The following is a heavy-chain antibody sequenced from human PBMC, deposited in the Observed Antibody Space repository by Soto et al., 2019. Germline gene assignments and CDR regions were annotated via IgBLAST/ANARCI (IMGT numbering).Heavy chain of an antibody. D-gene: IGHD1-26*01. CDR3: GRESRERYYDGMDV. CDR1: GDSVSSNNAA. Sequence: SQTLSLTCAISGDSVSSNNAAWNWIRQSPSRGLEWLGRTYYRSKWYNDYAVSVKSRITIDPATSKNQFSLQLNSVAPEDTAVYYCGRESRERYYDGMDVWGQGTTVTVSS. CDR2: TYYRSKWYN. J-gene: IGHJ6*02. V-gene: IGHV6-1*01.